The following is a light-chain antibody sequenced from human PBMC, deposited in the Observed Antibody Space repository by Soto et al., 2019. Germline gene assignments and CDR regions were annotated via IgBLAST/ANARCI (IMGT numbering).Light chain of an antibody. CDR1: KLGNKY. Sequence: SYELTQPPSVSVSPGQTASITCSGDKLGNKYACWYQQKPGQSPVLVIYQDSKRPSGIPERFSGSNSGNTATLTISGTQAMDEADYYCLAWDSSIAFYVFGTGTKLTVL. V-gene: IGLV3-1*01. CDR2: QDS. CDR3: LAWDSSIAFYV. J-gene: IGLJ1*01.